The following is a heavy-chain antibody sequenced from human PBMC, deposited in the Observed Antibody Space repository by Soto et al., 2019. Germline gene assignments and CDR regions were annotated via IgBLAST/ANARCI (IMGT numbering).Heavy chain of an antibody. J-gene: IGHJ4*02. D-gene: IGHD3-16*01. CDR1: GFTFSSYY. Sequence: PGGSLRLSCXASGFTFSSYYINWIRQSPGKGLEWVSYISSGGSAIYYADSVKGRFTISRDNAKNSVYLQMNSLRAEDTAIYYCARGDGYLDYWGQGALVTVSS. V-gene: IGHV3-11*01. CDR3: ARGDGYLDY. CDR2: ISSGGSAI.